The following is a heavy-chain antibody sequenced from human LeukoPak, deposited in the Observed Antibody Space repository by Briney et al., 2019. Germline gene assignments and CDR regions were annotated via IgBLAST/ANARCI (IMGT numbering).Heavy chain of an antibody. CDR3: TTGGTYYYDSSGYFPLDY. CDR1: GFTFSSYA. D-gene: IGHD3-22*01. V-gene: IGHV3-23*01. CDR2: ISGSGGST. Sequence: GGSLRLSCAASGFTFSSYAMGWVRQAPGKGLEWVSAISGSGGSTYYADSVKGRFTISRDNSKNTLYLQMNSLRAEDTAVYYCTTGGTYYYDSSGYFPLDYWGQGTLVTVSS. J-gene: IGHJ4*02.